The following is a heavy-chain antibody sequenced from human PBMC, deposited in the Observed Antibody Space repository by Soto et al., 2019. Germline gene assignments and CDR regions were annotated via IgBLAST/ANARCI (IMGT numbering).Heavy chain of an antibody. V-gene: IGHV3-15*07. CDR1: GLTFSTAW. CDR3: STDSYTDLTVVRLDN. D-gene: IGHD3-22*01. CDR2: IKSKSHGGTT. J-gene: IGHJ4*01. Sequence: GSLRLSCAVSGLTFSTAWINWVRQAPGKGLEWVGRIKSKSHGGTTDFAAPVKGRFAISRDDSKSIAHMEMNSLKIEYTAVYYCSTDSYTDLTVVRLDNWGHGILVTVSS.